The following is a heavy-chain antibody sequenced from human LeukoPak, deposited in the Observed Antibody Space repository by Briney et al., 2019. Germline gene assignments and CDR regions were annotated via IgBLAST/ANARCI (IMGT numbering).Heavy chain of an antibody. Sequence: GGSLRLSCSASGFSFSIYSMNWVRQAPGKGLEWVSSISSSSSYIYYADSVKGRFTISRDNANNSLYLQMNSLRAEDTAVYYCARWDSSGFWSGYTYYFDYWGQGTLVTVSS. CDR2: ISSSSSYI. D-gene: IGHD3-3*01. CDR3: ARWDSSGFWSGYTYYFDY. CDR1: GFSFSIYS. V-gene: IGHV3-21*01. J-gene: IGHJ4*02.